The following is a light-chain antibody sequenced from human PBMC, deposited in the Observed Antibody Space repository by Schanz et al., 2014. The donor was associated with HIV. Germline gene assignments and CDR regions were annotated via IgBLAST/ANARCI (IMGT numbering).Light chain of an antibody. Sequence: QSVLTQPASVSGSPGQSITISCSGTSSDIGGSDYVSWYQQHPGRAPKVLIYDVRDRPSGVSNRFSGSKSGNTASLTVSGLQAEDEADYYCSSYTSTSTPVFGGGTKLTVL. J-gene: IGLJ2*01. CDR3: SSYTSTSTPV. CDR1: SSDIGGSDY. CDR2: DVR. V-gene: IGLV2-14*03.